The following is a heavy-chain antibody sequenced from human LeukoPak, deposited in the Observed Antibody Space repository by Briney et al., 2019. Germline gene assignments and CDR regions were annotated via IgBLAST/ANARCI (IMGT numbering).Heavy chain of an antibody. CDR2: IIPIFGTA. Sequence: SVKVSCKASGGTFISYAISWVRQAPGQGLEWMGGIIPIFGTANYAQKFQGRVTITADESTSTAYMELSSLRSEGTAVYYCARVGDFWSGYYRPFDYWGQGTLVTVSS. J-gene: IGHJ4*02. CDR3: ARVGDFWSGYYRPFDY. V-gene: IGHV1-69*13. CDR1: GGTFISYA. D-gene: IGHD3-3*01.